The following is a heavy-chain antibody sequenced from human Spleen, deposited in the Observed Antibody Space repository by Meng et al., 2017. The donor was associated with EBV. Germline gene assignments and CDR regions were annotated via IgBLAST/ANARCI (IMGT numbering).Heavy chain of an antibody. CDR2: INQSGSI. CDR1: GGSFSGHY. J-gene: IGHJ4*02. CDR3: ARGPYYE. Sequence: QVKLQPWGAGLLKPSETLSLPCAVYGGSFSGHYWTWIRQPPGKGLEWIGEINQSGSIYYNPSLMGRVTISGDTSRNQFSLKLISVTAADTAVYYCARGPYYEWGQGTLVTVSS. D-gene: IGHD1-26*01. V-gene: IGHV4-34*02.